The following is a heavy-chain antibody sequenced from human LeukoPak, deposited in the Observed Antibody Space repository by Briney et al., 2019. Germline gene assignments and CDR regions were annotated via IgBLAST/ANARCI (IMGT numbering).Heavy chain of an antibody. D-gene: IGHD4-17*01. Sequence: QSGGPLRLSCAVSGFTFSSYALSGVPQVPGKGREGVSAPSWRGSGTYYADSVKGRFTISRDNSKNTLFLQMNSVRAEDTAVYYCAKQGFIGDGDYKWGQGTLVTVST. V-gene: IGHV3-23*01. CDR1: GFTFSSYA. J-gene: IGHJ4*02. CDR3: AKQGFIGDGDYK. CDR2: PSWRGSGT.